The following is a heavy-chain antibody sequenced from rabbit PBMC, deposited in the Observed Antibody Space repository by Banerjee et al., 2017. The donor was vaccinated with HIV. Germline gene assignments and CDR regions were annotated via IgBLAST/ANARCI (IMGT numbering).Heavy chain of an antibody. Sequence: QEQLEESGGGLVKPEGSLTLTCTASGFSFSSTYYMCWVRQAPGKGPEWIAYIYPGFGIRNYANSVKGRFTISSDNAQNTVFLQMTSLTASDTATYFCAREFTYASSSGYPYGMDLWGPGTLVTVS. CDR2: IYPGFGIR. D-gene: IGHD1-1*01. CDR1: GFSFSSTYY. J-gene: IGHJ6*01. V-gene: IGHV1S45*01. CDR3: AREFTYASSSGYPYGMDL.